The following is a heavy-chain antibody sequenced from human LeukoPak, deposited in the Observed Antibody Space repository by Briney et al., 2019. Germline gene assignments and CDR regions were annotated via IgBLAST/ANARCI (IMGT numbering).Heavy chain of an antibody. D-gene: IGHD6-13*01. CDR1: GGSFSGYY. J-gene: IGHJ5*02. CDR3: ARHSGYSSSWYAYNWFDP. Sequence: SETLSLTCAVYGGSFSGYYWSWIRQPPGKGLEWIGEINHSGSTNYNPSLKSRVTISVDTSKNQFSLKLSSVTAADTAVYYCARHSGYSSSWYAYNWFDPWGQGTLVTVSS. CDR2: INHSGST. V-gene: IGHV4-34*01.